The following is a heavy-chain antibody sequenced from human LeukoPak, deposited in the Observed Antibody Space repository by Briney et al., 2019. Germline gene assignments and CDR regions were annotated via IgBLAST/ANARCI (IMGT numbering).Heavy chain of an antibody. V-gene: IGHV4-59*01. D-gene: IGHD5-24*01. CDR3: ARGTRATITY. Sequence: SETLSLTCTVSGGSISSYYWSWIRRPPGKGLEWIGYIYYSGSTNYNPSLKSRVTISVDTSKNQFSLKLSSVTAADTAVYYCARGTRATITYWGQGTLVTVSS. CDR1: GGSISSYY. J-gene: IGHJ4*02. CDR2: IYYSGST.